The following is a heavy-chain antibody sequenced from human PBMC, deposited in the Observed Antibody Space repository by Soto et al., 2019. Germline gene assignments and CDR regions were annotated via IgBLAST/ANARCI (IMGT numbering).Heavy chain of an antibody. CDR1: GYSFTTYW. CDR3: AFLRFVVADDVFDI. CDR2: IDPSDSYT. D-gene: IGHD2-15*01. J-gene: IGHJ3*02. Sequence: PGEPLKISCQRSGYSFTTYWISWVRQMPGKGLEWMGRIDPSDSYTNYSPSFQGHVTISADKSISTAYLQWSSLKASDTAMYYCAFLRFVVADDVFDIRTQGSMDIGSS. V-gene: IGHV5-10-1*01.